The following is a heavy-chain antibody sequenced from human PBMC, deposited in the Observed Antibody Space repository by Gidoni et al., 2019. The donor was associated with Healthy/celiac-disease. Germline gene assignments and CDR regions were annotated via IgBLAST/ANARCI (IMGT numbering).Heavy chain of an antibody. CDR2: IWYDGSNK. CDR3: ARAGSEGSSYYDSSGYCDY. Sequence: QVQLVESGGGVVQPGRSLRLSCAASGFTFSSYGMHWVRQAPGKGLEWVAVIWYDGSNKYYADSVKGRFTISRDNSKTTLYLQMNSLRAEDTAVYYCARAGSEGSSYYDSSGYCDYWGQGTLVTVSS. CDR1: GFTFSSYG. V-gene: IGHV3-33*01. D-gene: IGHD3-22*01. J-gene: IGHJ4*02.